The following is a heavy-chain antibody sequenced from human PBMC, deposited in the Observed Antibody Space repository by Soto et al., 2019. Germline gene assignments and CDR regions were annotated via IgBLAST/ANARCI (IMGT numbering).Heavy chain of an antibody. CDR1: GFTFNNYG. CDR2: ISYEGDNK. D-gene: IGHD1-26*01. Sequence: QVQLVESGGGVVQPGTSLRLSCAASGFTFNNYGMHCVRQAPGKGLEWVALISYEGDNKYFPASVKGRFTISRDNSKNTLYLQMNGLRPEDTAVYYCAKYLGISGNYNLFDYWGQGILVTVSS. CDR3: AKYLGISGNYNLFDY. V-gene: IGHV3-30*18. J-gene: IGHJ4*02.